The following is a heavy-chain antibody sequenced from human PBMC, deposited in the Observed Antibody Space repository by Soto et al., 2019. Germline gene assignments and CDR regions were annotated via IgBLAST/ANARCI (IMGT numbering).Heavy chain of an antibody. D-gene: IGHD6-6*01. J-gene: IGHJ6*02. CDR2: ISYDGSNK. Sequence: GGSLRLSCAASGFTFSSYGMHWVRQAPGKGLEWVAVISYDGSNKYYADSVKGRFTISRDNSKNTLYQQMNSLRAEDTAVYYCAKRTQGQLVPDSYYGMDVWGQGTTVTVSS. V-gene: IGHV3-30*18. CDR3: AKRTQGQLVPDSYYGMDV. CDR1: GFTFSSYG.